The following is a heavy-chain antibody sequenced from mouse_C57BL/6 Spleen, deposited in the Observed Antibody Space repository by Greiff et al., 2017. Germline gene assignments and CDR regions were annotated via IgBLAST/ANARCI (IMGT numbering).Heavy chain of an antibody. J-gene: IGHJ2*01. CDR2: IYPGDGDT. V-gene: IGHV1-82*01. D-gene: IGHD2-12*01. CDR3: ARESYPYYFDY. CDR1: GYAFSSSW. Sequence: VQLQQSGPELVKPGASVKISCKASGYAFSSSWMNWVKQRPGKGLEWIGRIYPGDGDTNYNGKFKGKATLTADKSSSTAYMQLSSLTSEDSAVYFCARESYPYYFDYWGQGTTLTVSS.